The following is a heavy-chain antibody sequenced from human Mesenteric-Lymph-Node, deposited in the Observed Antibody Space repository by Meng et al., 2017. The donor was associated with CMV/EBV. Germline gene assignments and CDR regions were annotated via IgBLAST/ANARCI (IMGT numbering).Heavy chain of an antibody. CDR3: VKDLLTIDAFDV. D-gene: IGHD2-15*01. V-gene: IGHV3-23*01. J-gene: IGHJ3*01. CDR1: GFSFSDYG. CDR2: ISVGGGAT. Sequence: GGSLRLSCAASGFSFSDYGMSWVRQAPGKGLEWVSGISVGGGATYYADSVKGRFTISRDNSKNTLYLQMNSLRAEDTAVFYCVKDLLTIDAFDVWGQGTMVTVSS.